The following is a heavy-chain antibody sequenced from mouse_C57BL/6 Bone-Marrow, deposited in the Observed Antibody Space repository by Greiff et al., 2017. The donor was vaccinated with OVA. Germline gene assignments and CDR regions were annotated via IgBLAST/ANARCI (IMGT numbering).Heavy chain of an antibody. Sequence: EVHLVESGGGLVKPGGSLKLSCAASGFTFSSYTMSWVRQTPEKRLEWVATISGGGGNTYYPDSVKGRFTISSDNAKNTMYLQMSSLRSEDTALYYCARHGTTVVAPFAYWGQGTLVTVSA. J-gene: IGHJ3*01. D-gene: IGHD1-1*01. CDR3: ARHGTTVVAPFAY. V-gene: IGHV5-9*01. CDR1: GFTFSSYT. CDR2: ISGGGGNT.